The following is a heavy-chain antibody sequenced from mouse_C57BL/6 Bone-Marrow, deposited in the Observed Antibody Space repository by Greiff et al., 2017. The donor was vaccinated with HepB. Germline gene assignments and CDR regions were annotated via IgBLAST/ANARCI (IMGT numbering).Heavy chain of an antibody. Sequence: VQLQQPGAELVMPGASVKLSCTASGYTFTSSWMHWVKQRPGQGLEWIGGIDPSDSYTNYNQKFKGKSTLTVDKSSSTAYMQLSSLTSEDSAVYYCAREDYYAMDYWGQGTSVTVSS. CDR3: AREDYYAMDY. J-gene: IGHJ4*01. CDR1: GYTFTSSW. CDR2: IDPSDSYT. V-gene: IGHV1-69*01.